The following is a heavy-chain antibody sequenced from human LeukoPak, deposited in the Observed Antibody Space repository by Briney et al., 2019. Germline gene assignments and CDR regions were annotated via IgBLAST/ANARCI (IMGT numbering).Heavy chain of an antibody. CDR1: GGTFSSYA. D-gene: IGHD6-6*01. CDR2: VIPIFGTG. CDR3: AREGEYSSSSGYYCYYMDV. J-gene: IGHJ6*03. V-gene: IGHV1-69*05. Sequence: SVKVSCKASGGTFSSYAISWVRQAPGQGLEWMGGVIPIFGTGNYAQKVQGRGTITTDDSTSTAYMELSSLRSEDTAVYYCAREGEYSSSSGYYCYYMDVWGKGTTVTVSS.